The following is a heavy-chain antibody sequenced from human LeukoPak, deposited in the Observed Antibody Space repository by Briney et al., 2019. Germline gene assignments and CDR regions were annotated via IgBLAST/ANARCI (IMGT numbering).Heavy chain of an antibody. CDR2: INHSGST. V-gene: IGHV4-34*01. CDR3: AREADYYDSSGYYFPYYGMDV. Sequence: SETLSLTCAVYGGSFSGYYWSWIRQPPGKGLEWIGEINHSGSTNYNPPLKSRVTISVDTSKNQFSLKLSSVTAADTAVYYCAREADYYDSSGYYFPYYGMDVWGQGTTVTVSS. CDR1: GGSFSGYY. J-gene: IGHJ6*02. D-gene: IGHD3-22*01.